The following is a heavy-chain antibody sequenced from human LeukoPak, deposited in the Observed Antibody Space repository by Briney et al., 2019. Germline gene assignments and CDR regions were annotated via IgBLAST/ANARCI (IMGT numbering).Heavy chain of an antibody. V-gene: IGHV3-30*18. CDR2: ISYDGSNK. D-gene: IGHD1-1*01. CDR1: GFTFSSYG. J-gene: IGHJ4*02. CDR3: AKDMGYTPYGYFDY. Sequence: GGSLRLSCAASGFTFSSYGMHWVRQAPGKGLEWVAVISYDGSNKYYADSVKGRFTISRDNSKNTLYLQMNSLRAEDTAVYYCAKDMGYTPYGYFDYWGQGTLVTVSS.